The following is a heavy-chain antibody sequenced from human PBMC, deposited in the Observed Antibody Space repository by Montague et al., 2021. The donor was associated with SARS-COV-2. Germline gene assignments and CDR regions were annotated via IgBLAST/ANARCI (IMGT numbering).Heavy chain of an antibody. Sequence: SETLSLTCTVSGGFISSSSYYWGWIRQPPGKGLEWIGSIYYSGSTYYNPTLESRVTISVDTSKNQFSLKLSSVTAADTAVYYCARFPTSYYYDSKAAPATPDAFDIWGQGTMVTVSS. CDR2: IYYSGST. D-gene: IGHD3-22*01. CDR1: GGFISSSSYY. V-gene: IGHV4-39*01. J-gene: IGHJ3*02. CDR3: ARFPTSYYYDSKAAPATPDAFDI.